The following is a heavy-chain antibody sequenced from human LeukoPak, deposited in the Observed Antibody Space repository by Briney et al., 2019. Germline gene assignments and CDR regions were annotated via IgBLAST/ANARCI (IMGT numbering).Heavy chain of an antibody. CDR3: ARAKRELPSYYYYMDV. CDR1: GYTFTSYD. J-gene: IGHJ6*03. D-gene: IGHD1-26*01. Sequence: VASVKVSCNASGYTFTSYDINWVRQATGQGLEWMGWMNPNSGNTGYAQKFQGRVTMTRNTSISTAYIELSSLRSEDTAVYYCARAKRELPSYYYYMDVWGKGTTVTVSS. V-gene: IGHV1-8*01. CDR2: MNPNSGNT.